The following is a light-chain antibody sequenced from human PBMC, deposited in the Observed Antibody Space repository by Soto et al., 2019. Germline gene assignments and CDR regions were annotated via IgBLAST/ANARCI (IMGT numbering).Light chain of an antibody. V-gene: IGKV3-11*01. CDR1: RSVGRN. J-gene: IGKJ5*01. CDR2: DTF. CDR3: QQRDDWIT. Sequence: EIVLTQSPGTLSVSPGETATLSCRASRSVGRNLGWYQQRPGQAPRLLIYDTFNRATGIPARFSGSGSETDFTLTISSLEPEDFAIYYCQQRDDWITFGQGTRLEIK.